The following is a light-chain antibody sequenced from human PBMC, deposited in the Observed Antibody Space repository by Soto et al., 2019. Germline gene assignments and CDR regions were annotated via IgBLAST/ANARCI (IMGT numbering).Light chain of an antibody. J-gene: IGLJ7*01. CDR2: EVN. V-gene: IGLV2-8*01. CDR1: GSDVGGYNY. Sequence: QSALTQPPSASGSPGQSVTISCTGTGSDVGGYNYVSWYQQHPGKAPQLMIYEVNKRPSGVPDRFSGSKSGNTASLTVSGLQAEDEADYYCSSYEGRKYAVFGGGTQLTVL. CDR3: SSYEGRKYAV.